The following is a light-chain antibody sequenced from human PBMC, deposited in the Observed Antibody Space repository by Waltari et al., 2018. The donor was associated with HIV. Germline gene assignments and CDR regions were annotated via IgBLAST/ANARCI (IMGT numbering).Light chain of an antibody. CDR2: DGI. J-gene: IGLJ2*01. Sequence: QSALTQPRSVSGSPGQSVTISCTGTSSDVGGYTYVSWYQQPPGKAPKLMVYDGISLSSGVPDRFLGSKSGNTASLTIAGLQAEDEADYYCCSYAGSYTVVFGGGTKLTVL. V-gene: IGLV2-11*01. CDR3: CSYAGSYTVV. CDR1: SSDVGGYTY.